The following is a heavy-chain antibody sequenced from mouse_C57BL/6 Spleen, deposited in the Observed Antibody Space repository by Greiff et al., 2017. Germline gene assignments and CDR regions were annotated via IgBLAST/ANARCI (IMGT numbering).Heavy chain of an antibody. V-gene: IGHV5-6*01. CDR1: GFTFSSYG. D-gene: IGHD1-1*01. CDR3: ASPNYYGSNYAMDY. J-gene: IGHJ4*01. Sequence: EVMLVESGGDLVKPGGSLKLSCAASGFTFSSYGMSWVRQTPDKRLEWVATISSGGSNTYYPDSVKGRFTISRDNAKNTLYLQMSSLKSEDTAMYYCASPNYYGSNYAMDYWGQGTSVTVSS. CDR2: ISSGGSNT.